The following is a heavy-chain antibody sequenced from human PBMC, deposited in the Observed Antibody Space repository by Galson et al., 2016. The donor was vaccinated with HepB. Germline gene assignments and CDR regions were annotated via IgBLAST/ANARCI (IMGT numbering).Heavy chain of an antibody. CDR3: ARVLGGAISGSFDL. CDR2: ISSSTTYI. D-gene: IGHD3-16*02. J-gene: IGHJ3*01. Sequence: SLRLSCAASGFSFRTSSMNWVRQAPGKGLEWVSSISSSTTYIYYADSLKGRFTISRDDAKNSLYLHMNSLRAEDTAVYYCARVLGGAISGSFDLWGQGTMVTVSP. CDR1: GFSFRTSS. V-gene: IGHV3-21*01.